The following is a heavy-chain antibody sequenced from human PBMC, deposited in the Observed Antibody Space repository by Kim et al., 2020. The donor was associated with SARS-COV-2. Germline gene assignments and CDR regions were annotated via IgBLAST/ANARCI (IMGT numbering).Heavy chain of an antibody. CDR1: GYTFTSYD. Sequence: ASVKVSCKASGYTFTSYDINWVRQATGQGLEWMGWMNPNSGNTGYAQKFQGRVTMTRNTSISTAYMELSSLRSEDTAVYYCARAGSYYYYYGMDDWGEGTTVTVSP. CDR2: MNPNSGNT. V-gene: IGHV1-8*01. CDR3: ARAGSYYYYYGMDD. D-gene: IGHD1-26*01. J-gene: IGHJ6*04.